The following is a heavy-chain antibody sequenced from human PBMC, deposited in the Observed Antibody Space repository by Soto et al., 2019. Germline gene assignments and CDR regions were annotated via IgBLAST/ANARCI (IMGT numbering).Heavy chain of an antibody. CDR1: GFSFRSYW. Sequence: DVQLVESGGGLVQSGGSLGLSCVASGFSFRSYWMHWVRQAPGKGLVWVARISSDGTTTTYADSANGRFTVSRDNAANTLYLQMSSLRAEDTAVYYCAREYYGVLTGYYNDYWGQGTLVTVSS. V-gene: IGHV3-74*01. CDR2: ISSDGTTT. D-gene: IGHD3-9*01. J-gene: IGHJ4*02. CDR3: AREYYGVLTGYYNDY.